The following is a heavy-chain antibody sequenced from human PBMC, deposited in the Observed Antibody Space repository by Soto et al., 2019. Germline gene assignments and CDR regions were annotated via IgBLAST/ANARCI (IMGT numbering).Heavy chain of an antibody. CDR1: GGSISSSSYY. CDR2: IYYSGST. Sequence: QLQLQESGPGLVKPSETLSLTCTVSGGSISSSSYYWGWIRQPPGKGLEWIGSIYYSGSTYYNPSLTCRVTISVDTSETQCALELSSGAVADTAVYCCARHVGGVRGGDGMDVWGQGTTVTVSS. D-gene: IGHD3-10*01. V-gene: IGHV4-39*01. J-gene: IGHJ6*02. CDR3: ARHVGGVRGGDGMDV.